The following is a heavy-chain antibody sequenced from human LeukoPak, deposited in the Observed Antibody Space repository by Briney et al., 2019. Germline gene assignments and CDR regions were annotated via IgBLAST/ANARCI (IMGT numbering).Heavy chain of an antibody. J-gene: IGHJ4*02. CDR3: ARDSPTVTGDYRGYYFDY. V-gene: IGHV3-7*01. CDR2: IKQDGSEK. D-gene: IGHD4-17*01. CDR1: GFTFSSYW. Sequence: PGGSLRLSCAASGFTFSSYWMSWVRQAPGKGLEWVANIKQDGSEKYYVDSVKGRFTISRDNAKNSLYLQMNSLRAEDTAVYYCARDSPTVTGDYRGYYFDYWGQGTLVTVSS.